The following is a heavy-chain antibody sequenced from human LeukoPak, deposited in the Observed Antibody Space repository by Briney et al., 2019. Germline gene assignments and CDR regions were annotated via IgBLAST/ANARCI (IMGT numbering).Heavy chain of an antibody. CDR1: GYPFTSYG. CDR3: ARVRVPAGYCSSISWFDAFDI. D-gene: IGHD2-2*01. J-gene: IGHJ3*02. CDR2: INPNSGGT. V-gene: IGHV1-2*06. Sequence: GAPVKVSCKASGYPFTSYGISWGRQAPGQGLEWWGRINPNSGGTKYAQTLQGRVTMTRDTSISTTYMEMSRLRSDDTAVYYCARVRVPAGYCSSISWFDAFDIWGQGTMVTVSS.